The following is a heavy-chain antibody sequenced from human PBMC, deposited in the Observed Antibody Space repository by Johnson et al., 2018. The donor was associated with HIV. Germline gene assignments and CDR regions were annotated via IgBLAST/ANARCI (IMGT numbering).Heavy chain of an antibody. D-gene: IGHD3-22*01. CDR3: ARDRGQWLLGMSDAFDI. CDR1: GLTVSTND. Sequence: VESGGGLVQPGGSLRLSCAASGLTVSTNDINWVRQAPGKGLEWVAIIYSGDSTYYADSLEGRFTISRDKSKNTVYLQMNSLRVEDTAVYYCARDRGQWLLGMSDAFDIWGQGTMVTVSS. J-gene: IGHJ3*02. V-gene: IGHV3-66*01. CDR2: IYSGDST.